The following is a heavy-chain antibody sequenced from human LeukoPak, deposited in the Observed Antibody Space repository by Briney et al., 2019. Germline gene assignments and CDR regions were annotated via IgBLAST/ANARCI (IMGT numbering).Heavy chain of an antibody. V-gene: IGHV4-38-2*02. CDR1: GYSISSGYY. CDR3: ARDRLLPDFWSGYYVDY. J-gene: IGHJ4*02. Sequence: SETLSLTCTVSGYSISSGYYWGWIRQPPGKGLEWIGSIYHSGSTYYNPSLKSRVTISVDTSKNQFSLKLSSVTAADTAVYYCARDRLLPDFWSGYYVDYWGQGTLVTVSS. CDR2: IYHSGST. D-gene: IGHD3-3*01.